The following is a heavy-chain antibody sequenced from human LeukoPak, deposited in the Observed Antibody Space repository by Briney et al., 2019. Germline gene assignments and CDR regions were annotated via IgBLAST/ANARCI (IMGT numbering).Heavy chain of an antibody. J-gene: IGHJ5*02. D-gene: IGHD1-26*01. CDR3: ATSLVGETQWFDP. CDR1: GFTFSSYS. CDR2: ISSSSSYI. V-gene: IGHV3-21*01. Sequence: GGSLRLSCAASGFTFSSYSMNWVRQAPGKGLEWVSSISSSSSYIYYADSVKGRFTISGDNAKNSLYLQMNSLRAEDTAVYYCATSLVGETQWFDPWGQGTLVTVSS.